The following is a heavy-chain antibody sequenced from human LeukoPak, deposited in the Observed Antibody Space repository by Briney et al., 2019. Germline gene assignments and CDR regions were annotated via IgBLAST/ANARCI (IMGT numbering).Heavy chain of an antibody. CDR3: ARSPHILTGENFDY. V-gene: IGHV1-2*02. D-gene: IGHD3-9*01. Sequence: PSVKVSCKASGYTFIGYYMHWVRQAPGQGLEWMGWINPNSGGTNYAQKFQARVSMTRDASISTAYMQLSRLRFDDTAVYYCARSPHILTGENFDYWGQGTLLTVSS. J-gene: IGHJ4*02. CDR2: INPNSGGT. CDR1: GYTFIGYY.